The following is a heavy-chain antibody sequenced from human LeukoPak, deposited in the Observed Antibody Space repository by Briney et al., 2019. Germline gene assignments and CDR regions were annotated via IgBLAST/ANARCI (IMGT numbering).Heavy chain of an antibody. D-gene: IGHD3-22*01. Sequence: SETLSLTCTVSGGSISSYYWSWIRQPPGKGLEWIGYIYYSGSTNYNPSLKSRVTISVDTSKNQFSLKLSSVTAADTAVYYCARALDSSGYDTFDYWGQGTLVTVSS. J-gene: IGHJ4*02. CDR1: GGSISSYY. CDR2: IYYSGST. CDR3: ARALDSSGYDTFDY. V-gene: IGHV4-59*01.